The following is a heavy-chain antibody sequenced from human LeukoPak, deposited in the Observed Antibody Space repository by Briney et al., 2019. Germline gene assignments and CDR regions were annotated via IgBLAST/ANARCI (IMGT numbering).Heavy chain of an antibody. V-gene: IGHV3-21*01. CDR2: ISSSSGNT. CDR3: ARDGQLGLVTP. J-gene: IGHJ5*02. D-gene: IGHD6-13*01. Sequence: GGSLRLSCAGSGFTLSSYDMTWVRQAPGKGLEWVPTISSSSGNTYYAGSVKGRFTISRDNAKNSLYLQMHSLRAEDTAVYYCARDGQLGLVTPWGQGTLVTVSS. CDR1: GFTLSSYD.